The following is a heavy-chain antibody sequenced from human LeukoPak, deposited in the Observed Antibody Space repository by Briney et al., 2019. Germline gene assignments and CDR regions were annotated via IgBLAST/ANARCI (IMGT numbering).Heavy chain of an antibody. V-gene: IGHV1-2*04. CDR2: INPNSGGT. CDR1: GYTFTGYY. CDR3: AKDPGPHLTYYFDC. J-gene: IGHJ4*02. Sequence: ASVTVSRKASGYTFTGYYMHWVRQAPGQGLEWMGWINPNSGGTNYAQKFQGWVTMTRDTSISTAYMELSRLRSDDTAVYYCAKDPGPHLTYYFDCWGQGTLVTVSS.